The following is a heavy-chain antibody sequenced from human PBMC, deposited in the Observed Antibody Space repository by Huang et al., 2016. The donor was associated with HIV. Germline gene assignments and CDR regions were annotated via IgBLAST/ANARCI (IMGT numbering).Heavy chain of an antibody. CDR1: GYTFTSYW. D-gene: IGHD3-22*01. CDR3: VRRGFDSNTWIFDS. CDR2: ICPGDYDT. J-gene: IGHJ4*02. V-gene: IGHV5-51*03. Sequence: EVQLVQSGAEVTGPGESLTISCYTSGYTFTSYWIGGVRQMPGKGLEWRGIICPGDYDTRYSPSFQGRVSISADKSFNTAYLHWSSLRASDTAIYYCVRRGFDSNTWIFDSWGQGTLVTVSS.